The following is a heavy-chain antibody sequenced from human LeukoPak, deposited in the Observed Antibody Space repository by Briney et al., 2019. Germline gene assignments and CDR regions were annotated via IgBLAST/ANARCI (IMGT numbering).Heavy chain of an antibody. V-gene: IGHV3-30*18. CDR1: GFTFSSYW. D-gene: IGHD4-17*01. CDR2: ISYDGSNK. Sequence: GGSLRLSCAASGFTFSSYWMSWVRQAPGKGLEWVAVISYDGSNKYYADSVKGRFTITRDNSKNTLYLQMNSLRAEDTAVYYCAKDSIGVTRDYGDYVGYFDYWGQGTLVTVSS. J-gene: IGHJ4*02. CDR3: AKDSIGVTRDYGDYVGYFDY.